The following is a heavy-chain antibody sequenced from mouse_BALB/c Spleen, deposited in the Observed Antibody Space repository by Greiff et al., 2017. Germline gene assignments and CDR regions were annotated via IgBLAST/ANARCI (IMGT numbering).Heavy chain of an antibody. CDR3: ARCGGNYGYYAMDY. CDR1: GDSITSGY. Sequence: EVHLVESGPSLVKPSQTLSLTCSVTGDSITSGYWNWIRKFPGNKLEYMGYISYSGSTYYNPSLKSRISITRDTSKNQYYLQLNSVTTEDTATYYCARCGGNYGYYAMDYWGQGTSVTVSS. D-gene: IGHD2-1*01. J-gene: IGHJ4*01. CDR2: ISYSGST. V-gene: IGHV3-8*02.